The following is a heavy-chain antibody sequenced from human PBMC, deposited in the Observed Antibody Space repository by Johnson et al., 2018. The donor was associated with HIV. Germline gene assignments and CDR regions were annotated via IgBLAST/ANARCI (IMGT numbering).Heavy chain of an antibody. CDR1: GFTFSSYT. D-gene: IGHD6-6*01. CDR3: AKDRGSALAQLHIFPSAFDI. Sequence: QVQLVESGGGLVQPGGSLTLSCAASGFTFSSYTMHWVRQAPGKGLEWVAVISYDGSNKYFADSVKGRFTISRDNSKNTLYLQMSSLRAEDTAVYYCAKDRGSALAQLHIFPSAFDIWGQGTMVTVSS. CDR2: ISYDGSNK. V-gene: IGHV3-30*04. J-gene: IGHJ3*02.